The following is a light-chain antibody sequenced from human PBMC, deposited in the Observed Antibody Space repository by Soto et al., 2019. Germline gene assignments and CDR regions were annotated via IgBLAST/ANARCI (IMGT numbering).Light chain of an antibody. J-gene: IGKJ5*01. Sequence: ESMLTQSPAALAFSPNERATLSCRASQSVSSYLAWYQQKPGQAPRLLIYDASSRVTGIPDRFSGSGSGTDFTLTISRLEPEDFGMSYSLQRRTPFTFGQRPRLELK. CDR1: QSVSSY. CDR3: LQRRTPFT. V-gene: IGKV3-11*01. CDR2: DAS.